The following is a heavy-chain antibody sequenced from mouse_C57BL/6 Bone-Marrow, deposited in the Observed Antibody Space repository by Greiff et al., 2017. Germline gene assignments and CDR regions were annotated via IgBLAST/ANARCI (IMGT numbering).Heavy chain of an antibody. Sequence: EVKLVESGGDLVKPGGSLKLSCAASGFPFSSYGMSWVRQTPDKRLEWVATISSGGSYTYYPDSVKGRFTISRDNAKNTLYLQMSSLKSEDTAMYYCARHGTGTNFDYWGQGTTLTVSS. J-gene: IGHJ2*01. CDR1: GFPFSSYG. D-gene: IGHD4-1*01. CDR2: ISSGGSYT. V-gene: IGHV5-6*01. CDR3: ARHGTGTNFDY.